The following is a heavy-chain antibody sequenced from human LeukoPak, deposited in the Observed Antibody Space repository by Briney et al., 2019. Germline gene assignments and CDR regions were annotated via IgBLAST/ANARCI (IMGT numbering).Heavy chain of an antibody. J-gene: IGHJ4*02. CDR3: AHRPYSSGCYNY. V-gene: IGHV2-5*02. CDR2: IYWDDDK. CDR1: GFSLSTTGVG. Sequence: SGPTLVNPTQTLTLTCTFSGFSLSTTGVGVGWIRQPPGKALEWLAIIYWDDDKRYSPSLRARLTITKDTSTNQVVLTMTNMDPVDTATYYCAHRPYSSGCYNYWGQGTLVTVSS. D-gene: IGHD6-19*01.